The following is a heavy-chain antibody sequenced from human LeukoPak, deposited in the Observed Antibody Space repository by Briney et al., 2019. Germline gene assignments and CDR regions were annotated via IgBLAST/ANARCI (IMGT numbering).Heavy chain of an antibody. J-gene: IGHJ4*02. D-gene: IGHD5-12*01. V-gene: IGHV1-18*01. CDR1: GYTFTSYG. CDR3: ARDLGDIVATIPDY. CDR2: ISAYNGST. Sequence: ASVKVSCKASGYTFTSYGISWVRQAPGQGLEWMGWISAYNGSTNYAQKLQGRVTMTTDTSTSTAYMELRSLRSDDTAVYYCARDLGDIVATIPDYWGQGTLVTASS.